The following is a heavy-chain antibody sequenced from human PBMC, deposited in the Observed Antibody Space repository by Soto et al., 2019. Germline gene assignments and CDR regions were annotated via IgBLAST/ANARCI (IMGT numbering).Heavy chain of an antibody. CDR2: ISSSSSYT. CDR3: ARAPRDDGDPRRYFDY. CDR1: GFTFSDYY. J-gene: IGHJ4*02. V-gene: IGHV3-11*06. Sequence: GGSLRLSCAASGFTFSDYYMSWIRQAPGKGLEWVSYISSSSSYTDYADSVKGRFTISRDNAKNSLYLQMNSLRAEDTAVYYCARAPRDDGDPRRYFDYWGQGTLVTVSS. D-gene: IGHD4-17*01.